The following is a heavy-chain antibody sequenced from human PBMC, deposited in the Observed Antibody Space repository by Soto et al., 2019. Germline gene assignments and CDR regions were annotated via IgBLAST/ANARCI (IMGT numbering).Heavy chain of an antibody. D-gene: IGHD2-21*01. CDR2: VNVFSGIA. J-gene: IGHJ4*02. CDR3: ARGRGACHLWGAF. V-gene: IGHV1-18*01. CDR1: GYTFTAYG. Sequence: QVHLVQSGPEVKRPGASVKVSCKASGYTFTAYGVNWVRQAPGQGLEWMGWVNVFSGIAKYAQKFQDRITVTTDTPTNTAYRALRSLRSDDTAVYYCARGRGACHLWGAFWGQGTLVTVSS.